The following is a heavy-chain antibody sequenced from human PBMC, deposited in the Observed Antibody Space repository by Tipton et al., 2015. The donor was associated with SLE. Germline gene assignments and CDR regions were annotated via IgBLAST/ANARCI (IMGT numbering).Heavy chain of an antibody. V-gene: IGHV4-39*07. J-gene: IGHJ2*01. Sequence: LRLSCTVSGGSVSSSSKYWAWFRQPPGKGLEWIGSIYYTGTTTYYNSFLKSRVTMSVDTSKNQFSLRLTSVIAADTAVYYCAREFLNPVTTVHYYFDLWGRGTLVTVSS. CDR1: GGSVSSSSKY. D-gene: IGHD4-11*01. CDR3: AREFLNPVTTVHYYFDL. CDR2: IYYTGTTT.